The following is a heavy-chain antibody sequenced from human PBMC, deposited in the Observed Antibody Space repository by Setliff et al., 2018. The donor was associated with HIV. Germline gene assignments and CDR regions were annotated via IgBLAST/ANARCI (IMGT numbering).Heavy chain of an antibody. Sequence: SVKVSCKASGGTFRTYAISWVRQAPGQGLEWMGGIIPMLRVAKYAQNLQDRVTITADKSTGTAYMELSGLRAEGTAVYYCARGSNPTGNYDFYFLDVWGKGTTVTVSS. CDR3: ARGSNPTGNYDFYFLDV. J-gene: IGHJ6*03. V-gene: IGHV1-69*10. CDR1: GGTFRTYA. D-gene: IGHD1-1*01. CDR2: IIPMLRVA.